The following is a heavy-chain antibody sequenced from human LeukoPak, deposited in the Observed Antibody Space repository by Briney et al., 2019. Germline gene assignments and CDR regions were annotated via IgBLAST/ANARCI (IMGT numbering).Heavy chain of an antibody. CDR2: IYYSGST. D-gene: IGHD5-24*01. V-gene: IGHV4-39*06. Sequence: PSETLSLTCTVSGGSISSSSYYWGWIRQPPGKGLEWIGSIYYSGSTYYNPSLKSRVTISVDTSKNQFPLKLSSVTAADTAVYYCARGGDGYNFHWGQGTLVTVSS. CDR3: ARGGDGYNFH. J-gene: IGHJ4*02. CDR1: GGSISSSSYY.